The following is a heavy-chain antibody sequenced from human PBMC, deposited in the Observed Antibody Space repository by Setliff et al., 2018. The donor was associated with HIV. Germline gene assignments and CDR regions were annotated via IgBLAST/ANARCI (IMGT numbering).Heavy chain of an antibody. CDR3: ARGLLGAYFDY. CDR2: IYYSGYT. CDR1: GGSISSGSNY. V-gene: IGHV4-61*10. Sequence: SETLSLTCTVSGGSISSGSNYWSWIRQPAGKGLEWIGYIYYSGYTNYNPSLKSRVTISVDTSKNQFSLKLSSVTAADTAVYYCARGLLGAYFDYWGQGTLVTVSS. J-gene: IGHJ4*02. D-gene: IGHD2-15*01.